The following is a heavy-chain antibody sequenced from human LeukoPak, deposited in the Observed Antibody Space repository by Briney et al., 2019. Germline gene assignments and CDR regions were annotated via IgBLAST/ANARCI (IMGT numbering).Heavy chain of an antibody. CDR1: GFTFSSYA. CDR3: AKGLYYLDY. V-gene: IGHV3-23*01. Sequence: GGSLRLSCAASGFTFSSYAMTWVRQAPGKGLEWVSGITGSAGSTYYADSVKGRFTISRDNSKNTLYLQMNSLRVEDTAVYYCAKGLYYLDYWGQGTLVTVSS. J-gene: IGHJ4*02. CDR2: ITGSAGST.